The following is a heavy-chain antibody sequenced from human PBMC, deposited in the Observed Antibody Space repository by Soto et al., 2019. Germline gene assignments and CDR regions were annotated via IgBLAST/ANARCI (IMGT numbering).Heavy chain of an antibody. J-gene: IGHJ4*02. CDR2: IIPIFGTA. V-gene: IGHV1-69*12. D-gene: IGHD3-22*01. CDR1: GGTFSSYA. CDR3: AREHSSGYYPDY. Sequence: QVQLVQSGAEVKKPGSSVKVSCKASGGTFSSYAISWVRQAPGQGLEWMGGIIPIFGTANYAQKFQGRGTIPADESTSTAYMELSSLRSEDTAVYYCAREHSSGYYPDYWGQGTLVTVSS.